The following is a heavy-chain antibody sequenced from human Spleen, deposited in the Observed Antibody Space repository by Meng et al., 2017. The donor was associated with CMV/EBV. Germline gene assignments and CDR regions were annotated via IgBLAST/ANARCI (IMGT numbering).Heavy chain of an antibody. D-gene: IGHD3-9*01. Sequence: GYTFTSYYMHWVRQAPGQGLEWMGIINPSGGSTSNAQKFQGRVTMTRDKSTSTVYMELSSLRSEDTAVYYCARGRAGVLRAGWYFDLWGRGTLVTVSS. J-gene: IGHJ2*01. CDR2: INPSGGST. V-gene: IGHV1-46*01. CDR3: ARGRAGVLRAGWYFDL. CDR1: GYTFTSYY.